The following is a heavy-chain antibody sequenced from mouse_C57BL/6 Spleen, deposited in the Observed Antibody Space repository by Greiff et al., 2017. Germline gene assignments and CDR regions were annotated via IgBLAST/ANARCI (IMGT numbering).Heavy chain of an antibody. CDR2: ISGGGGNT. Sequence: DVMLVESGGGLVKPGGSLKLSCAASGFTFSSYTMSWVRQTPEKRLEWVATISGGGGNTYYPDSVKGRFTISRDNAKNTLYLQMSSLRSEDTALYYCARHDGYPDYWGQGTTLTVSS. CDR1: GFTFSSYT. CDR3: ARHDGYPDY. J-gene: IGHJ2*01. D-gene: IGHD2-3*01. V-gene: IGHV5-9*01.